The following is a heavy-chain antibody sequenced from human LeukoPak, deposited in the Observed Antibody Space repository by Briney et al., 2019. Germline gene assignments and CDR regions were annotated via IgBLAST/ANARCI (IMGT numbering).Heavy chain of an antibody. Sequence: SVKVSCKASGGTFSSYAISWVRQAPGQGLEWMGRIIPILGIANYAQKFQGRVTITADKSTSTAYMELSSLRSEDTAVYYCARGAEEVLLWFGELYYYYYMDVWGKGITVTVSS. V-gene: IGHV1-69*04. J-gene: IGHJ6*03. CDR2: IIPILGIA. CDR3: ARGAEEVLLWFGELYYYYYMDV. D-gene: IGHD3-10*01. CDR1: GGTFSSYA.